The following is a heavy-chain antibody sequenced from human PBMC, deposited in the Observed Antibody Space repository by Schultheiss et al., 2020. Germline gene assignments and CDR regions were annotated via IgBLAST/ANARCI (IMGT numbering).Heavy chain of an antibody. D-gene: IGHD3-3*01. CDR2: IYSGGST. J-gene: IGHJ3*02. Sequence: GGSLRLSCAASGFTVSSNYMSWVRQAPGKGLEWVSVIYSGGSTYYADSVKGRFTISRDNSKNTLYLQMNSLRAEDTAVYYCAKGTYYDFWSGYYDDAFDIWGQGTMVTVS. CDR1: GFTVSSNY. CDR3: AKGTYYDFWSGYYDDAFDI. V-gene: IGHV3-53*01.